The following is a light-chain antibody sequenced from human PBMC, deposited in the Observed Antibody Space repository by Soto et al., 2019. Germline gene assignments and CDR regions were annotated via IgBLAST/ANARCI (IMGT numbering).Light chain of an antibody. CDR1: HSVSNY. J-gene: IGKJ1*01. CDR3: QQRADWPPGT. V-gene: IGKV3-11*01. Sequence: VVSQSPGALSFSPGERATLSCRASHSVSNYLAWYQQKPGQSPRLLIYDVSCRATGIPARFSGSGSGTVFTLTISSLEPGDFAVYYCQQRADWPPGTFGQGTKVDNK. CDR2: DVS.